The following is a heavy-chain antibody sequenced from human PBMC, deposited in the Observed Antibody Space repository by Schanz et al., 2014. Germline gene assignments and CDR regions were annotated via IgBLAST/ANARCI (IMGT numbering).Heavy chain of an antibody. CDR2: MNPNSGNL. CDR1: GYTFTSYD. V-gene: IGHV1-8*01. CDR3: ARGRTFDY. Sequence: QVQLIQSGAEVKKPGASVTVSCTASGYTFTSYDINWVRQAPGQGLEWLGWMNPNSGNLGFAQKFRDRVTMTRNTSMSTAYIELHILTSEDTAVYYCARGRTFDYWGQGTLVTVSS. J-gene: IGHJ4*02.